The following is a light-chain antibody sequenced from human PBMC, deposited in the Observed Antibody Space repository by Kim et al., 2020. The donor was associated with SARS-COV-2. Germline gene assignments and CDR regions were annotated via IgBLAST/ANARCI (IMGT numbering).Light chain of an antibody. J-gene: IGKJ5*01. CDR3: MQATQFPGVT. V-gene: IGKV2-24*01. Sequence: ASSACRSSQSLVHGDGNTYLSWLQQRPGQPPRLLIYRVSNRFSGVPDRFSGSGAGTDFTLRIDRVEAEDVGIYYCMQATQFPGVTFGQGTRLEIK. CDR1: QSLVHGDGNTY. CDR2: RVS.